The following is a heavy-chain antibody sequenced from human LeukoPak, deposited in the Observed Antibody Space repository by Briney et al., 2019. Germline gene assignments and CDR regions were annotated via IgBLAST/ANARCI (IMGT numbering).Heavy chain of an antibody. CDR3: ARAPRHDFWSGYLRYFDY. J-gene: IGHJ4*02. D-gene: IGHD3-3*01. Sequence: GSLRLSCAASGFTFSSYWMSWVRQPPGKGLEWIGEINHSGSTNYNPSLKSRVTISVDTSKNQFSLKLSSVTAADTAVYYCARAPRHDFWSGYLRYFDYWGQGTLVTVSS. CDR2: INHSGST. CDR1: GFTFSSYW. V-gene: IGHV4-34*01.